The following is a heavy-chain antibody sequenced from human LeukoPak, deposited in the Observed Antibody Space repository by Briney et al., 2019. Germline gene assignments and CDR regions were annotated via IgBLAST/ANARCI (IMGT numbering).Heavy chain of an antibody. CDR2: IYYSGST. CDR3: ARERDSSGFDAFDI. V-gene: IGHV4-39*07. J-gene: IGHJ3*02. CDR1: GGSISSSSYY. Sequence: MPSETLSLTCTVSGGSISSSSYYWGWIRQPPGKGLEWIGSIYYSGSTNYNPSLKSRVTISVDTSKNQFSLKLSSVTAADTAVYYCARERDSSGFDAFDIWGQGTMVTVSS. D-gene: IGHD3-22*01.